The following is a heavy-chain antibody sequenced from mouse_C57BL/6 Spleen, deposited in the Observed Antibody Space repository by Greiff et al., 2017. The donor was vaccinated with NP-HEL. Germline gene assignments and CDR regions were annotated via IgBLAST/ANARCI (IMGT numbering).Heavy chain of an antibody. CDR3: AVLPNFDY. V-gene: IGHV3-6*01. Sequence: EVQVVESGPGLVKPSQSLSLTCSVTGYSITSGYYWNWIRQFPGNTLEWMGYISYDGSNNYNPSLKNRISITRDTSKNQFFLKLNSVTTEDTATYYCAVLPNFDYWGQGTTLTVSS. J-gene: IGHJ2*01. CDR2: ISYDGSN. CDR1: GYSITSGYY.